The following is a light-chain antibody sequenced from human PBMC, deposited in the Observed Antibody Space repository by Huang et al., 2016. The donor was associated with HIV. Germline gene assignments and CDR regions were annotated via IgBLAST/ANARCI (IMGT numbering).Light chain of an antibody. CDR1: QNINIY. CDR3: QHRSSWPPQIT. Sequence: EIVLTQSPGTLYLSPGERATLSCRARQNINIYLDWYHQKPGQATRLLIYAASIRATGLPARLSGSGSGTDFTLTISSLKPEDFAIYYCQHRSSWPPQITFGQGTRLEIK. V-gene: IGKV3-11*01. CDR2: AAS. J-gene: IGKJ5*01.